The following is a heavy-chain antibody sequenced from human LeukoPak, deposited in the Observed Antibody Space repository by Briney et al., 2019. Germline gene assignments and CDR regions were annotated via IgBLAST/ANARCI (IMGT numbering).Heavy chain of an antibody. CDR2: IYSGGST. D-gene: IGHD2-21*02. CDR3: ARDEYCGGDCYSD. V-gene: IGHV3-53*01. Sequence: GGSLRLSCAASGFTVSSNYMSWVRQAPGKGLEWVSVIYSGGSTYYADSVKGRFTISRDNSKNTLYLQMNSLGAEDTAVYYCARDEYCGGDCYSDWGQGTLVTVSS. J-gene: IGHJ4*02. CDR1: GFTVSSNY.